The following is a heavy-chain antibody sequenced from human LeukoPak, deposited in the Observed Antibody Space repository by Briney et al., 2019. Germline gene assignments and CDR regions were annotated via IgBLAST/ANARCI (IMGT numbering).Heavy chain of an antibody. D-gene: IGHD6-19*01. Sequence: ASVKVSCKASGGTFSSYAISWARQAPGQGLEWMGGIIPIFGTANYAQKFQGRVTITTDESTSTAYMELSSLRSEDTAVYYCARGRIAVANNWFDPWGQGTLVTVSS. V-gene: IGHV1-69*05. CDR3: ARGRIAVANNWFDP. CDR1: GGTFSSYA. J-gene: IGHJ5*02. CDR2: IIPIFGTA.